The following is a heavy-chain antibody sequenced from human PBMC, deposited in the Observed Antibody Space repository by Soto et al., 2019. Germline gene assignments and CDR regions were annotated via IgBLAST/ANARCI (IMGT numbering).Heavy chain of an antibody. V-gene: IGHV3-7*01. CDR1: GFTFSSYW. D-gene: IGHD3-9*01. CDR2: IKQDGSEK. CDR3: ARPVGWGGDWLLHIEAFDI. J-gene: IGHJ3*02. Sequence: HPGGSLRLSXAASGFTFSSYWMSWVRQAPGKGLEWVANIKQDGSEKYYVDSVKGRFTISRDNAKNSLYLQMNSLRAEDTAVYYCARPVGWGGDWLLHIEAFDIWGQGTMVTVSS.